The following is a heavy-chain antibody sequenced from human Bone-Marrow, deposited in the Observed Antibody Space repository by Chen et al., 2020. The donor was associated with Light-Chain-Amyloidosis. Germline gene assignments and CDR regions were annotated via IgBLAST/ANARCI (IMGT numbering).Heavy chain of an antibody. D-gene: IGHD3-10*01. J-gene: IGHJ4*02. CDR1: GFTFSSYE. V-gene: IGHV3-48*03. CDR3: ARQIWVMDLFFDD. Sequence: EVQLVESGGALVQPGGSLRLSCTASGFTFSSYEMNWVRQVLGKGLQWVSYISTSGFATYYADSVKGRFTISRDNAKNSLYLQMSGLRDEDTAVYYCARQIWVMDLFFDDWGQGTLVTVSS. CDR2: ISTSGFAT.